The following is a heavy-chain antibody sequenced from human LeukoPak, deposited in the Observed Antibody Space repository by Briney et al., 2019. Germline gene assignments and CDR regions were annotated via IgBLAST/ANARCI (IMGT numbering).Heavy chain of an antibody. CDR2: IYYSGST. CDR1: GGSLSSDY. J-gene: IGHJ3*02. V-gene: IGHV4-59*08. CDR3: ARVPYYYDSPDAFDI. Sequence: PSETLSLTCTVSGGSLSSDYWSWIRQPPGKGLEWIGYIYYSGSTNYNPSLKSRVTISVDTSKNQFSLKLSSVTAADTAVYYCARVPYYYDSPDAFDIWGQGTMVTVSS. D-gene: IGHD3-22*01.